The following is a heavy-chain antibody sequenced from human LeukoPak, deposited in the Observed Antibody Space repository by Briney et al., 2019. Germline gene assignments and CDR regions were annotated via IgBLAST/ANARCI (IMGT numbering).Heavy chain of an antibody. Sequence: ASVKVSCKASGYTFTGYYMHWVRQAPGQGLKWMGRINPNSGGTNYAQKFQGRVTMTRDTSISTAYMELSRLRSDDTAVYYCARVALAAARPRYYYFDYWGQGTLVTVSS. CDR1: GYTFTGYY. J-gene: IGHJ4*02. CDR2: INPNSGGT. D-gene: IGHD6-6*01. CDR3: ARVALAAARPRYYYFDY. V-gene: IGHV1-2*06.